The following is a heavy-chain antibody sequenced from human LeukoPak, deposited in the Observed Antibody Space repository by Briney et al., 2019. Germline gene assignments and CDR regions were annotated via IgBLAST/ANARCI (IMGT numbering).Heavy chain of an antibody. V-gene: IGHV1-8*01. CDR2: MNINGGNT. J-gene: IGHJ5*02. Sequence: ASVNVSCKATGYTFTSYGINWVRQANGHGLEWMGCMNINGGNTGYAQKFQGRVTMTRNTSISTAYMELSSLRSEDTAVYYCARGPIRVVGATGTGNWFDPWGQGALVTVSS. D-gene: IGHD1-26*01. CDR1: GYTFTSYG. CDR3: ARGPIRVVGATGTGNWFDP.